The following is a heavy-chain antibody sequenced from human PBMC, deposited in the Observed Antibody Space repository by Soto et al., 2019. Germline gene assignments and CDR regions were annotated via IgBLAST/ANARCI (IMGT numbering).Heavy chain of an antibody. CDR2: MFYSGAT. CDR1: GGSISDISYC. V-gene: IGHV4-39*01. CDR3: ARHKSGSDWLDP. Sequence: PSETLSLNCPVSGGSISDISYCWGWIRQPPGKGLQWIGCMFYSGATYYNPSLKNRVTLSVDTSNNEFSLKLVSVTAPDTAVYYCARHKSGSDWLDPWGQGTLVTVSS. D-gene: IGHD2-15*01. J-gene: IGHJ5*02.